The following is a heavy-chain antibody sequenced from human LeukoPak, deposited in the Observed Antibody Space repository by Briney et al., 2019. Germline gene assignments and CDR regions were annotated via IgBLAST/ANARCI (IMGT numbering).Heavy chain of an antibody. CDR3: ARGWDSSGQIPFFY. CDR2: IIPIFGTA. V-gene: IGHV1-69*13. CDR1: GGTFSSYA. D-gene: IGHD3-22*01. J-gene: IGHJ4*02. Sequence: ASVKVSCKASGGTFSSYAISWVRQAPGQGLEWMGGIIPIFGTANYAQKFQGRVTITADESTSTAYMDPSSLRSEDTAVYYCARGWDSSGQIPFFYWGQGTLVTVSS.